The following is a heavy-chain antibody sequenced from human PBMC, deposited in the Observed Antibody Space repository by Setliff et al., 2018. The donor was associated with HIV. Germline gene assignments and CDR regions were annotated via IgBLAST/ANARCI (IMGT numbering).Heavy chain of an antibody. CDR3: ATLDYYGSQTYNLALHY. J-gene: IGHJ4*02. CDR1: ELTFSNYA. V-gene: IGHV3-23*01. CDR2: LSGSGGST. Sequence: GSLRLSCAASELTFSNYAMTWVRQAPGKGLEWVSSLSGSGGSTYYADSVKGRFTISRDNSKNTLYLRMNSLRSEDTAMYYCATLDYYGSQTYNLALHYWGQGTLVTVSS. D-gene: IGHD3-10*01.